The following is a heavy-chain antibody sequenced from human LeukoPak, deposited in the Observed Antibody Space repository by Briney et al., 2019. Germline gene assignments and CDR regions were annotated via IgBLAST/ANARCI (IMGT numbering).Heavy chain of an antibody. Sequence: SETLSLTCTVSGGSISSSSYYWGWLRQPPGKGLEWIGSIYYSGSTYYNPSLKSRVIISVDTSKNQFSLKLSSVTAADTAVYYCARSDSSGYYDYWGQGTLVTVSS. CDR2: IYYSGST. J-gene: IGHJ4*02. CDR3: ARSDSSGYYDY. CDR1: GGSISSSSYY. V-gene: IGHV4-39*01. D-gene: IGHD3-22*01.